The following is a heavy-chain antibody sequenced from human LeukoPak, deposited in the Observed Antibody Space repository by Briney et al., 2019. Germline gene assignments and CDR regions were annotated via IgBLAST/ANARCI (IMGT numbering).Heavy chain of an antibody. D-gene: IGHD6-13*01. CDR1: GFTFSSYG. CDR3: AKDRDIGAAGYYFDH. Sequence: GGSLRLSCAASGFTFSSYGMHWVRQAPGKGLQWVAVISYDGSDKDHADSVKGRFTISRDNSKNTLYLQMNSLRAEDTAVYYCAKDRDIGAAGYYFDHWGQGTLVTVSS. J-gene: IGHJ4*02. CDR2: ISYDGSDK. V-gene: IGHV3-30*18.